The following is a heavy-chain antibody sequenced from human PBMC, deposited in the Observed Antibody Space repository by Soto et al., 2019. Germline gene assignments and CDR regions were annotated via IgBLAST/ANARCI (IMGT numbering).Heavy chain of an antibody. CDR1: GGSFSGYY. J-gene: IGHJ6*02. Sequence: PSETLSLTCAVYGGSFSGYYWSWIRQPPGKGLEWIGEINHSGSTNYNPSLKSRVTISVDTSKNQFSLKLSSVTAADTAVYYCARGGASDIAAAGLVYYYYGMDVWAKGPRSPSP. D-gene: IGHD6-13*01. CDR3: ARGGASDIAAAGLVYYYYGMDV. CDR2: INHSGST. V-gene: IGHV4-34*01.